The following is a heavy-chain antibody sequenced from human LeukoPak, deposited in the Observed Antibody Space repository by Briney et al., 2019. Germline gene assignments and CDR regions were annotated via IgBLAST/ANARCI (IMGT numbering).Heavy chain of an antibody. D-gene: IGHD6-19*01. CDR3: AKGEGGDSGWYGDY. J-gene: IGHJ4*02. CDR1: GFTFSNYA. V-gene: IGHV3-30*18. Sequence: AGGSLRLSCAASGFTFSNYAMHWVRQAPGKGLEWVAVISYDGTNKYYADSVKGRFTISRDDSKNTLFLQMNSLRAEDTAVYYCAKGEGGDSGWYGDYWGQGTLVTVSS. CDR2: ISYDGTNK.